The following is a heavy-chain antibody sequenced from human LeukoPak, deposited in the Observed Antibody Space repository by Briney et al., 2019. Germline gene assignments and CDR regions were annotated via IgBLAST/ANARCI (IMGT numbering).Heavy chain of an antibody. CDR1: GYTFTGYY. Sequence: ASVKVSCKASGYTFTGYYMHWVRQAPGQGLEWMGWINPNSGGTNYAQKFQGRVTMTRDTSISTAYMELSRLRSDDTAVYYCAREYQLGSAKNDWFDPWGQGTLVTVSS. D-gene: IGHD2-2*01. CDR2: INPNSGGT. V-gene: IGHV1-2*02. CDR3: AREYQLGSAKNDWFDP. J-gene: IGHJ5*02.